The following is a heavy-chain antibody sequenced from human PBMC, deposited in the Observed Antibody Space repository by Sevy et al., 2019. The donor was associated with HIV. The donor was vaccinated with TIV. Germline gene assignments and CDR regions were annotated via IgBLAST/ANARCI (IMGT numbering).Heavy chain of an antibody. Sequence: GGSLRLSCAASGFTFSRYSMHWVRQAPGKGLEWVATISFVASNKHYADSVNGRFTISRDNFQNSLFLQMNSLRPEDTAVYYCALERLSSDVAEYFQNWGQGTLVTVSS. CDR1: GFTFSRYS. J-gene: IGHJ1*01. CDR2: ISFVASNK. CDR3: ALERLSSDVAEYFQN. V-gene: IGHV3-30*04. D-gene: IGHD1-1*01.